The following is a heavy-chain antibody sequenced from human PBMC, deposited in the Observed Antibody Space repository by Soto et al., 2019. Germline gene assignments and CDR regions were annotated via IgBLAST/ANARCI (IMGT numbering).Heavy chain of an antibody. J-gene: IGHJ6*02. D-gene: IGHD3-10*01. CDR1: GGSISSGYY. CDR2: INHSGST. Sequence: SETLSLTCAVSGGSISSGYYWNWIRQPPGKGLEWIGEINHSGSTNYNPSLKSRVTISVDTSKNQFSLKLSSVTAADTAVYYCARDANYYGSGSLGYGMDVWGQGTTVTVSS. V-gene: IGHV4-34*01. CDR3: ARDANYYGSGSLGYGMDV.